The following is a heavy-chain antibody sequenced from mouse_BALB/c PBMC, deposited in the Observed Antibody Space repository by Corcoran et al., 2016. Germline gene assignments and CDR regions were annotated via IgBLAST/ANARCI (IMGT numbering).Heavy chain of an antibody. Sequence: QIQLVQSGPELKKPGETVKISCKASGDTFTNYGRNWVKQDPGKDLKWMGWINTYTGEPTYADDFKGRFAFSLETSASTAYLQINNLKNEDTATYFCAREPRAMDYWGQGTSVTVSS. CDR3: AREPRAMDY. V-gene: IGHV9-3-1*01. CDR2: INTYTGEP. CDR1: GDTFTNYG. J-gene: IGHJ4*01.